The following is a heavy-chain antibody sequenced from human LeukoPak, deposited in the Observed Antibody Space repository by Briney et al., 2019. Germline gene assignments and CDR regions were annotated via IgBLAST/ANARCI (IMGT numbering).Heavy chain of an antibody. J-gene: IGHJ4*02. D-gene: IGHD6-13*01. V-gene: IGHV1-46*01. CDR1: GYTFPSHY. CDR2: INPGGGNT. Sequence: ASVKVSCKTSGYTFPSHYMHWVRQAPGQGLEWMGLINPGGGNTNYAQKFQGRVTMTRDTSTSTVSMELSSLRSEDTAVYYCARVEKVYGAVQAAGTLDYWGQGTLVTVSS. CDR3: ARVEKVYGAVQAAGTLDY.